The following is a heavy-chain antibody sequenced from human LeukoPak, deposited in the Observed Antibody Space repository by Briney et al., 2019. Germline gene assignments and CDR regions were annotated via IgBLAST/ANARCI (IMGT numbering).Heavy chain of an antibody. CDR2: INSDGSST. Sequence: PGGSLRLSCAASGFTFSSYWMHWVRQAPGKGLVWVSRINSDGSSTSYADSVKGRFTISRDNAKNTLYLQMNSLRAEDTAVYYCARDRHLWFGGNYYYGMDVWGQGTTVTVSS. D-gene: IGHD3-10*01. CDR1: GFTFSSYW. V-gene: IGHV3-74*01. J-gene: IGHJ6*02. CDR3: ARDRHLWFGGNYYYGMDV.